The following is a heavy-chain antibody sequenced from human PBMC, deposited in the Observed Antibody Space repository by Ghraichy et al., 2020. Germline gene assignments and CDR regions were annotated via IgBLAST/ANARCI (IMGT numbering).Heavy chain of an antibody. CDR3: ARDLGRAAAVTRDF. Sequence: LSLTCAASGFTFSTYWMSWVRQAPGKGLEWLANIKTDGSEKYYVDSVKGRFNISRDNAKNSLYLQLNSLRAEDTAVYSCARDLGRAAAVTRDFWGQGTLVTVSS. D-gene: IGHD6-13*01. CDR2: IKTDGSEK. CDR1: GFTFSTYW. J-gene: IGHJ4*02. V-gene: IGHV3-7*03.